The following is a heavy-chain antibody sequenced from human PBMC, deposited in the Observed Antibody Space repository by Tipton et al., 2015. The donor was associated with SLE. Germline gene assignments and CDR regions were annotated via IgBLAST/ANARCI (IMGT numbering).Heavy chain of an antibody. V-gene: IGHV4-39*07. D-gene: IGHD6-19*01. CDR3: AREDHTSGWYPFDY. CDR2: IYYSGST. CDR1: GGSISSSSYY. J-gene: IGHJ4*02. Sequence: TLSLTCTVSGGSISSSSYYWGWIRQPPGKGLEWIGSIYYSGSTWYNPSLTSRVTISVDMSKSKFSLKVNSVTAADTAVYFCAREDHTSGWYPFDYWGQGTLVTVSS.